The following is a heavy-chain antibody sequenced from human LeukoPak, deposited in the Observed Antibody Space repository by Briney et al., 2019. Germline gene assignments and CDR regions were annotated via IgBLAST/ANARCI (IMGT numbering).Heavy chain of an antibody. V-gene: IGHV4-30-2*01. CDR1: GGSISSGGYS. J-gene: IGHJ3*02. Sequence: SETLSLTCAVSGGSISSGGYSWSWIRQPPGKGLEWIGYIYHSGSTYYNPSLKSRVTISVDRSKNQFSLKLSSVTAADTAVYYCARGGYYDYVWGSYRRIIDALDIWGQGTMVTVSS. D-gene: IGHD3-16*02. CDR3: ARGGYYDYVWGSYRRIIDALDI. CDR2: IYHSGST.